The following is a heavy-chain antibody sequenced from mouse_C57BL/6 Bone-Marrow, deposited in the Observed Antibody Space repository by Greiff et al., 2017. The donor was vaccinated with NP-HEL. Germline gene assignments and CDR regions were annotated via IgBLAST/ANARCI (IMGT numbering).Heavy chain of an antibody. CDR1: GYTFTSYW. CDR3: ARRMYYYGSSYCYFDY. CDR2: IHPNSGST. D-gene: IGHD1-1*01. Sequence: QVQLQQPGAELVKPGASVKLSCKASGYTFTSYWMHWVKQRPGQGLEWIGMIHPNSGSTNYNEKFKSKATLTVDKSSSTAYMQLSSLTSEDSAVYYCARRMYYYGSSYCYFDYWGQGTTLTVSS. V-gene: IGHV1-64*01. J-gene: IGHJ2*01.